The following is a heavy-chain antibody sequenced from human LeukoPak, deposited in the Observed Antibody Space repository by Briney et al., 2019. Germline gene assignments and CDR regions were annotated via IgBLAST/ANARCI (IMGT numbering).Heavy chain of an antibody. CDR1: GDSISSSNYY. J-gene: IGHJ4*02. D-gene: IGHD3-10*01. CDR2: IYYRGRT. CDR3: ASQFGVRYFDY. Sequence: PSETLSLTCSISGDSISSSNYYWGWIRQPPGKGVEWIGSIYYRGRTYYSPSLKSRVTISVDTSKNQFSLKLTSVTAADTAVYYCASQFGVRYFDYWGQGTLVTVSS. V-gene: IGHV4-39*01.